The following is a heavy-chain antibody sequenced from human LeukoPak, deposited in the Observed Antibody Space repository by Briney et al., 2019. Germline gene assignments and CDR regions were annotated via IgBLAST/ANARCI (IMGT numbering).Heavy chain of an antibody. D-gene: IGHD2/OR15-2a*01. CDR1: GFTFSDYV. V-gene: IGHV3-23*01. CDR3: AKLTLSDYFYAPGNYFDC. CDR2: VSAGGQTT. J-gene: IGHJ4*02. Sequence: GGSLRLSCAGSGFTFSDYVMSWVRQAPGKGLEWVSGVSAGGQTTYYADSLRGRFTIPRDNSKNTLFLQMNSLRAEDTAVYYCAKLTLSDYFYAPGNYFDCWGQGTLVTVSS.